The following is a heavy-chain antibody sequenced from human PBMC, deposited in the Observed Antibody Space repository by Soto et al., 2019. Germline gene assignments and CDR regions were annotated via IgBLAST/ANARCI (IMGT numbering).Heavy chain of an antibody. J-gene: IGHJ4*02. D-gene: IGHD3-9*01. V-gene: IGHV1-18*01. CDR3: ARDGHLLSLNYDILTGYYKETFDY. CDR2: ISAYNGNT. CDR1: GYTFTSYG. Sequence: ASVKVSCKASGYTFTSYGISWVRQAPGQGLEWMGWISAYNGNTNYAQKLQGRVTMTTDTSTSTAYMELRSLRSDDTAVYYCARDGHLLSLNYDILTGYYKETFDYWGQGTLVTVSS.